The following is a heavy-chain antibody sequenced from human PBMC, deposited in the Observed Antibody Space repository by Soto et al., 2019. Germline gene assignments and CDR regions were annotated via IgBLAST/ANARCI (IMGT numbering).Heavy chain of an antibody. J-gene: IGHJ6*02. CDR3: MKAHESGDFLGMSV. Sequence: SETLSLTCTFSCGSVITGMKYWGWVRQPPGKALEFIGYMYKTGETLLNSSLKSRVTLSMETSKNQFSLTLSSVTAADTAVYFCMKAHESGDFLGMSVWGPGTTVTV. CDR1: CGSVITGMKY. D-gene: IGHD3-10*01. CDR2: MYKTGET. V-gene: IGHV4-61*01.